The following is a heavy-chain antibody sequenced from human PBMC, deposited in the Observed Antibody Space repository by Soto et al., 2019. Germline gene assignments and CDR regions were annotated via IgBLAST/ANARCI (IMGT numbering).Heavy chain of an antibody. CDR1: GLSVSNNH. J-gene: IGHJ4*02. CDR2: IHGGGSA. D-gene: IGHD1-1*01. CDR3: AGRLTTAASLYY. Sequence: VQLVESGGGLIQPGGSLRLSCAASGLSVSNNHMTWVRQAPGKGLEWVSLIHGGGSAYYADSVKGRFTISRDNSRNTPYLQMDSLRAEDTAIYYCAGRLTTAASLYYWGQGTLVTVSS. V-gene: IGHV3-53*01.